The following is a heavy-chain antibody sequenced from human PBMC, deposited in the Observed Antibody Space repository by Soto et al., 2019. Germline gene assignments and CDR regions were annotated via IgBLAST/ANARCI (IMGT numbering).Heavy chain of an antibody. CDR1: GFSLSTSGVG. J-gene: IGHJ4*02. V-gene: IGHV2-5*02. CDR2: IYWDDSK. D-gene: IGHD3-16*01. CDR3: VHKGGGDRILDY. Sequence: QITLKESGPTLVKPTQTLTLTCTFSGFSLSTSGVGVGWIRQPPGKALEWLALIYWDDSKEYSPSLKCRLTMTRAPCKKHVALTTTHLERVDTATLYSVHKGGGDRILDYWGQGTLVTVSS.